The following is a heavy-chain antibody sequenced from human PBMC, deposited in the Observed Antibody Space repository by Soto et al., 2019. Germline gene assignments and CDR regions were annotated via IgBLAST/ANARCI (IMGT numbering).Heavy chain of an antibody. CDR3: AGTDYGDYDNWFDP. Sequence: SETLSLTCTVSGGSISSYYWSWIRQPPGKGLEWIGYIYYSGSTNYNPSLKSRVTISVDTSKNQFSLKLSSVTAADTAVYYCAGTDYGDYDNWFDPWGQGTLVTVSS. V-gene: IGHV4-59*01. J-gene: IGHJ5*02. CDR1: GGSISSYY. CDR2: IYYSGST. D-gene: IGHD4-17*01.